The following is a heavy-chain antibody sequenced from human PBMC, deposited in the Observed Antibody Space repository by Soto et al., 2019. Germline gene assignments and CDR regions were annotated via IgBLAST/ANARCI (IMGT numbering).Heavy chain of an antibody. CDR2: MNPNSGNT. CDR1: GYTFTSYD. D-gene: IGHD2-2*01. CDR3: ARGPLGYCSSTSCYAGDYYYYMDV. Sequence: ASVKVSCKASGYTFTSYDINWVRQATGQGLEWMGWMNPNSGNTGYAQKFQGRVTMTRNTSISTAYMELSSLRSEDTAVYYCARGPLGYCSSTSCYAGDYYYYMDVWGKGTTVTVSS. V-gene: IGHV1-8*01. J-gene: IGHJ6*03.